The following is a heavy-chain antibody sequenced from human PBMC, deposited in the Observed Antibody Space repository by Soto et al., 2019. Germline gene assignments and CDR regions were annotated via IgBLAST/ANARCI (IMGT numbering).Heavy chain of an antibody. V-gene: IGHV1-2*02. CDR2: INPNSGGT. Sequence: ASVKVSCKASGYTFTGYYMHWVRQAPGQGLEWMGWINPNSGGTNYAQKFQGRVTMTRDTSTSTAYMELSRLRSDDTAVYYCARGYYDSSGYPYYFDYWGQGTLVTVSS. D-gene: IGHD3-22*01. J-gene: IGHJ4*02. CDR1: GYTFTGYY. CDR3: ARGYYDSSGYPYYFDY.